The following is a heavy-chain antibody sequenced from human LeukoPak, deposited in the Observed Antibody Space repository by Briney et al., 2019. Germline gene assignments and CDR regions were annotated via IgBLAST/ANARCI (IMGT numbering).Heavy chain of an antibody. D-gene: IGHD4-17*01. V-gene: IGHV4-61*01. CDR2: IYYSGST. CDR3: AREVATVTPGGMDV. Sequence: PSETLSLTCTVSGGSISSSSYYWGWIRQPPGKGLEWIGYIYYSGSTNYNPSLKSRVTISVDTSKNQFSLKLSSVTAADTAVYYCAREVATVTPGGMDVWGQGTTVTVSS. CDR1: GGSISSSSYY. J-gene: IGHJ6*02.